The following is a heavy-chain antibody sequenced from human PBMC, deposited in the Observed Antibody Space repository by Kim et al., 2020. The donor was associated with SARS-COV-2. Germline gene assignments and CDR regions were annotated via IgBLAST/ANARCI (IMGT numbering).Heavy chain of an antibody. Sequence: RYSPSLKSRLTITKDTSKNQVVLTMTNMDPVDTATYYCAHTAGYWYFDLWGRGTLVTVSS. D-gene: IGHD6-19*01. J-gene: IGHJ2*01. V-gene: IGHV2-5*01. CDR3: AHTAGYWYFDL.